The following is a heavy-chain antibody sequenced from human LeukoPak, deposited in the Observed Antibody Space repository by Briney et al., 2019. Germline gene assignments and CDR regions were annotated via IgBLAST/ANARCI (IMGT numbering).Heavy chain of an antibody. CDR1: GFTFSSYA. Sequence: PGGSLRLSCAASGFTFSSYAMHWVRQAPGKGLEWVAVISYDGSNKYYADSVKGRFTISRDNSKNALYLQMNSLRAEDTAAYYCATRGYSYGYAGFDYWGQGTLVTVSS. CDR2: ISYDGSNK. J-gene: IGHJ4*02. D-gene: IGHD5-18*01. V-gene: IGHV3-30*04. CDR3: ATRGYSYGYAGFDY.